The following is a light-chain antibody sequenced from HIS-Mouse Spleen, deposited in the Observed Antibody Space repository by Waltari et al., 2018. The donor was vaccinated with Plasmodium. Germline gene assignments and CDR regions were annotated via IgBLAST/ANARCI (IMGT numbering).Light chain of an antibody. CDR2: EGS. V-gene: IGLV2-23*01. CDR1: SSDVGSYNL. Sequence: QSALTQPASVSGSPGQSITISCPGTSSDVGSYNLVSWYHQHPGKAPKPMIYEGSKRPSGVSNRFSGSKSGNTASLTISGLQAEDEADYYCCSYAGSSTNWVFGGGTKLTVL. J-gene: IGLJ3*02. CDR3: CSYAGSSTNWV.